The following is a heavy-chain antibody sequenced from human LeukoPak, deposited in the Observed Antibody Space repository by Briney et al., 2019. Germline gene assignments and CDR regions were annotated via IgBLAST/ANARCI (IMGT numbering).Heavy chain of an antibody. V-gene: IGHV1-2*02. CDR2: INPNSGGT. CDR1: GYTFTGYY. D-gene: IGHD1-26*01. CDR3: ATAKPYSGSYYFDY. Sequence: ASVKVSCKASGYTFTGYYMHWVRQAPGQGLEWMGWINPNSGGTNYAQKFQGRVTMTRDTSISTAYMELSRLRSDDTAVYYCATAKPYSGSYYFDYWGQGTLVTVSS. J-gene: IGHJ4*02.